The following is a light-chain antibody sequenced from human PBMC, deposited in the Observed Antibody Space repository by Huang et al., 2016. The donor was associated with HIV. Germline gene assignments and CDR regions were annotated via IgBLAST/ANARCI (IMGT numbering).Light chain of an antibody. CDR2: ATS. CDR3: QQYESWPPLT. CDR1: QSVRDK. V-gene: IGKV3-15*01. J-gene: IGKJ4*01. Sequence: EIVMTQSPDTLSVSPGERATLSCRASQSVRDKLAWYQQKPGQAPRLLLHATSTRAAGVPAGVSGSGSGTEFTLTISSLQSEDCGVYYCQQYESWPPLTFGGGTKVEIK.